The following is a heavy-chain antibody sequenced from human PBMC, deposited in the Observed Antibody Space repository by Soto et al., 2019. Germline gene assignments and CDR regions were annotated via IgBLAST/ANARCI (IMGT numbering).Heavy chain of an antibody. CDR2: IYYSGTT. CDR3: ARLHGYCISSSCHGHYAMDV. V-gene: IGHV4-39*01. D-gene: IGHD2-2*01. Sequence: QLQLQESGPGLVKPSETLSLTCTVSSASISSSSYTWGWIRQPPGKGLEWIGSIYYSGTTYYNPSLNRRVTVSVDMSKNQFSLKVTSVTAADTAVYYCARLHGYCISSSCHGHYAMDVWGQGTTVTVSS. CDR1: SASISSSSYT. J-gene: IGHJ6*02.